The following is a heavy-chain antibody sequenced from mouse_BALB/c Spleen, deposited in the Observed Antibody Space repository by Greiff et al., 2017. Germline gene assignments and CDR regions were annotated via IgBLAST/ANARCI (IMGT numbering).Heavy chain of an antibody. D-gene: IGHD2-14*01. V-gene: IGHV5-9-4*01. CDR1: GFTFSSYA. CDR3: ARDYRDAMVY. J-gene: IGHJ4*01. Sequence: EVKLMESGGGLVKPGGSLKLSCAVSGFTFSSYAMSWVRQSPEKRLEWVAEISSGGSYTYYPDTVTGRFTISRDNAKNTLYLGMSSLRSEDTAMYYCARDYRDAMVYWGQGTSVTVSS. CDR2: ISSGGSYT.